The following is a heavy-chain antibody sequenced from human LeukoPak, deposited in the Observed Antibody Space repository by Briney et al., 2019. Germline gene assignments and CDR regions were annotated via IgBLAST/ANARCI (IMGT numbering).Heavy chain of an antibody. Sequence: SETLSLTCTVSGGSISSGGYYWSWIRQHPGKGLEGIGYIYYSGSTYYNPSLKSRVSTSVDTSKNKFSLKLSFVTAADTAVSYCARVARRFGEFRRVFDPWGQGTLVTVSS. CDR2: IYYSGST. D-gene: IGHD3-10*01. V-gene: IGHV4-31*03. J-gene: IGHJ5*02. CDR1: GGSISSGGYY. CDR3: ARVARRFGEFRRVFDP.